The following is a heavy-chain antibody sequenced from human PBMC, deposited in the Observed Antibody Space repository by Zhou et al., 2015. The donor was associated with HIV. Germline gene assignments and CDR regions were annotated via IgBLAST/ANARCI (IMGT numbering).Heavy chain of an antibody. CDR2: ISRSSSYI. V-gene: IGHV3-21*01. CDR3: ARGLPFDDFWSGYSTVFDY. D-gene: IGHD3-3*01. J-gene: IGHJ4*02. CDR1: GFTFTTYS. Sequence: VHLVESGGGVVQPGRSLRLSCAASGFTFTTYSMNWVRQAPGKGLEWVSSISRSSSYIYYADSVKGRLTISRDNAKNSLYLQMSSLRAEDTAVYYCARGLPFDDFWSGYSTVFDYWGQGTLVTVSS.